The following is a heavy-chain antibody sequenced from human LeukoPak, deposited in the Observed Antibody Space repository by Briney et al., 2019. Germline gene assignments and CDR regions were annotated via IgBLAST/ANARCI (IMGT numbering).Heavy chain of an antibody. D-gene: IGHD2-21*02. V-gene: IGHV3-23*01. J-gene: IGHJ5*02. CDR3: ARGSDFVGAWFDP. CDR2: ISNSGGST. CDR1: GFTFSSFA. Sequence: PGGSLRLSCAASGFTFSSFAMSWVRQAPGKGLEWVSTISNSGGSTYYADSVKGRFTFSRDNSKNTLYLQMNSLRAEDTAVYYCARGSDFVGAWFDPWGQGTLVTVSS.